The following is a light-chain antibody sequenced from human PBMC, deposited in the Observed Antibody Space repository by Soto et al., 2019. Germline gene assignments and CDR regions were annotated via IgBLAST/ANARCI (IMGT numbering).Light chain of an antibody. CDR1: QGIGKW. J-gene: IGKJ2*01. V-gene: IGKV1-12*01. Sequence: DIQMTQSPSSVSASVGDTITITCRASQGIGKWLAWYQQKAGKAPNLLIYTASSFHSGVPSRFSGSGSGTEFTLTISSLQAEDFATYYCQQADSFPYTFGQGTKVEI. CDR3: QQADSFPYT. CDR2: TAS.